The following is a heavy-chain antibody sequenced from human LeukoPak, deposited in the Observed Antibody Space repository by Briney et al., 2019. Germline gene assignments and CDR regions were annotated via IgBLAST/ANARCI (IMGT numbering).Heavy chain of an antibody. CDR1: GFTFSSYN. Sequence: GGSLRLSCAASGFTFSSYNMNWVRQAPGKGLEWVSFISTSSSYIHYADSVKGRFTISRDNAKNSLYLQMNSLRAEDTAVYYCARTLRDSSGWYGPFDYWGQGALVTVSS. D-gene: IGHD6-19*01. J-gene: IGHJ4*02. V-gene: IGHV3-21*01. CDR3: ARTLRDSSGWYGPFDY. CDR2: ISTSSSYI.